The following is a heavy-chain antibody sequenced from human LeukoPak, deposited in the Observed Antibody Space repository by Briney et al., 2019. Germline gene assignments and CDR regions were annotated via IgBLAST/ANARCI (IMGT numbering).Heavy chain of an antibody. Sequence: GGSLRLSCAASGFTFSSYGMHWVRQAPGKGLEWVAVISYDGSNKYYADSVKGRFTISRDNSKNTLYLQMNSLRAEDTAVYYCARERTVVVAATGGWFDPWGQGTLVTVSS. CDR3: ARERTVVVAATGGWFDP. V-gene: IGHV3-30*03. CDR2: ISYDGSNK. CDR1: GFTFSSYG. J-gene: IGHJ5*02. D-gene: IGHD2-15*01.